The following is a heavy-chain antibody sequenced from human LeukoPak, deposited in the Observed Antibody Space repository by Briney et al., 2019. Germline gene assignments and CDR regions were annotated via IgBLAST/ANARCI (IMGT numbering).Heavy chain of an antibody. J-gene: IGHJ2*01. CDR2: IYSGGST. CDR3: AKQRAYWYFDF. V-gene: IGHV3-66*04. Sequence: PGGSLRLSCAASEFTVSSNYVSWVRQAPGKGLEWVSVIYSGGSTYYADSVKGRFTISRDNSKNTLYLQMNSLRAEDTAVYYCAKQRAYWYFDFWGRGTLVTVSS. CDR1: EFTVSSNY.